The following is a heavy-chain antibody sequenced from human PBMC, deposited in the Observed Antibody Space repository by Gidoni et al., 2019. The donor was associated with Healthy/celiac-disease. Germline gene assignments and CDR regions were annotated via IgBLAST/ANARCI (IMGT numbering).Heavy chain of an antibody. CDR3: ARVAIVGATRGFIDY. CDR2: IYYSGST. CDR1: VGSISSSSYY. V-gene: IGHV4-39*01. D-gene: IGHD1-26*01. J-gene: IGHJ4*02. Sequence: QLQLQESGPGLVTPSETLSLTCTVSVGSISSSSYYWGWIRQPPGKGLEWIGSIYYSGSTYYNPSLKSRVTISVDTSKNQFSLKLSSVTAADTAVYYCARVAIVGATRGFIDYWGQGTLVTVSS.